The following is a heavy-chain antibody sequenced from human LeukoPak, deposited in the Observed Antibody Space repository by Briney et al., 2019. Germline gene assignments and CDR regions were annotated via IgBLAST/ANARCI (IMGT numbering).Heavy chain of an antibody. Sequence: ASVKVSCKASGYTFRSYGISWVRQAPGQGLEWMGWISPYSGCTNYPQKFQGRVTVTTDTSTSTAYMELRSLRSDDTAVYFCARALREYSSSWFSDFWGQGTLVTVSS. D-gene: IGHD6-13*01. J-gene: IGHJ4*02. V-gene: IGHV1-18*01. CDR3: ARALREYSSSWFSDF. CDR1: GYTFRSYG. CDR2: ISPYSGCT.